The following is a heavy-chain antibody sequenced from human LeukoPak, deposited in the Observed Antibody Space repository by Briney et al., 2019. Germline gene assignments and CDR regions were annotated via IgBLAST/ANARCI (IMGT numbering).Heavy chain of an antibody. CDR1: GFTFSAYS. V-gene: IGHV3-21*01. CDR3: ARDHHRRLYDSQARDTFDI. Sequence: GGSLRLSCAASGFTFSAYSMNWVRQAPGKGLEWVSFISSTSSYIYYADLVKGRFTISRDNAKNSLYLQMNSLRAEDTAVYYCARDHHRRLYDSQARDTFDIWGQGTMVTVSS. D-gene: IGHD3-22*01. J-gene: IGHJ3*02. CDR2: ISSTSSYI.